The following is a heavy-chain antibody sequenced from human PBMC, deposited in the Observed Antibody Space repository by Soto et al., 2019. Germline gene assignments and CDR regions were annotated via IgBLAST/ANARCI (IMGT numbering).Heavy chain of an antibody. CDR3: VRETGMGGFDV. CDR1: GFTFNTYS. J-gene: IGHJ3*01. V-gene: IGHV3-30-3*01. CDR2: KSYDGVTT. Sequence: GGSLRLSCAASGFTFNTYSMHWVRQAPGQGLLEWVAVKSYDGVTTFYANSVKGSFTISRDNSKNTLHLQMNSLRAEDTAVYYCVRETGMGGFDVWGQGTMVTVSS. D-gene: IGHD1-1*01.